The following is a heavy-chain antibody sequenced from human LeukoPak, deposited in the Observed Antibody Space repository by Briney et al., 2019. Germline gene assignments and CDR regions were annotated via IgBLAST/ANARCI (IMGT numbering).Heavy chain of an antibody. D-gene: IGHD2-2*01. V-gene: IGHV3-23*01. CDR1: GFTFSGYA. CDR3: AKDRYCSSSSCPIDY. CDR2: IGSGT. Sequence: GGSLRLSCAASGFTFSGYAMSWVRQAPGKGLEWVSAIGSGTYYADSVKGRFTISRDNSKNSLYLQMNSLRAEDTALYYCAKDRYCSSSSCPIDYWGQGTMVTVSS. J-gene: IGHJ4*02.